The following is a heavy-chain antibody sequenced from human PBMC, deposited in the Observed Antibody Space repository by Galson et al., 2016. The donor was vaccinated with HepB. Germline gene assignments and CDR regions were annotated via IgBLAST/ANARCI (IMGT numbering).Heavy chain of an antibody. Sequence: SLRLSCAASGITFRNYGMHWVRQAPGKGLEWVAVIWYDGSNKNYVDSVKGRFTISRDNSKNTLYLQMTSLRADDTAVYYCTRDPFPGAFDGWGQGTMVIVAS. CDR1: GITFRNYG. CDR2: IWYDGSNK. CDR3: TRDPFPGAFDG. J-gene: IGHJ3*01. D-gene: IGHD1-1*01. V-gene: IGHV3-33*01.